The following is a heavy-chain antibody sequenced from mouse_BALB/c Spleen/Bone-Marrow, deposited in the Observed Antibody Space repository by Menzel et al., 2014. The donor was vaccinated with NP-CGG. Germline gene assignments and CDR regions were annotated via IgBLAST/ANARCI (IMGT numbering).Heavy chain of an antibody. CDR1: GLTFSSFG. J-gene: IGHJ2*01. D-gene: IGHD2-3*01. V-gene: IGHV5-17*02. CDR3: AIEGYYDY. Sequence: EVMLVESGGGLVQPGGSRKLSCAASGLTFSSFGMHWVRQAPEKGLEWVAYVSSGSSTIYYADTVKGRFTISRDNPKNTLFLQMTSLRSEDTAMYYCAIEGYYDYWGQGTTLTVSS. CDR2: VSSGSSTI.